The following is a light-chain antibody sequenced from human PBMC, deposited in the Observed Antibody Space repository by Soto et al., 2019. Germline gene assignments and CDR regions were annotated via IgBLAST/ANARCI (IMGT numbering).Light chain of an antibody. CDR2: AAS. CDR3: QQNCNMPPS. V-gene: IGKV1-39*01. CDR1: QGISTY. J-gene: IGKJ4*01. Sequence: DIQMTQSPSSLSASVGDRVTITCRASQGISTYLNWYQQKPGKAPNLLIYAASSLQGGFPSRFSGSGSGTDFTLTISSLQPEDFATYYCQQNCNMPPSFGGGTKVEIK.